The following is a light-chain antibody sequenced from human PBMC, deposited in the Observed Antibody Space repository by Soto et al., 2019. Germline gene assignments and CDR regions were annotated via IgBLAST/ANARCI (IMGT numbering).Light chain of an antibody. CDR1: SSDVGGYNY. CDR2: EVS. J-gene: IGLJ1*01. V-gene: IGLV2-14*01. CDR3: SSYTSTITPCV. Sequence: QSVLTQPASVSGSPGQSITISCTGTSSDVGGYNYVSWYQHHPGKAPKLIIYEVSHRPSGASNHFSGYKSGNTASLTISGLQVEDEADYYCSSYTSTITPCVFGTGTKVTVL.